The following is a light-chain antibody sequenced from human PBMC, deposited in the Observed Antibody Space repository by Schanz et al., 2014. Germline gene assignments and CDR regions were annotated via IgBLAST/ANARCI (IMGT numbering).Light chain of an antibody. CDR3: SSYAGNKYV. CDR1: SSDVGSYKL. Sequence: QSALTQPASVSGSPGQSITISCTGTSSDVGSYKLVSWYQQHPGKAPKLMIYEGSKRPSGVSTRFSGSKSGNTASLTISGLQAEDEADYYCSSYAGNKYVFGTGTKLTVL. CDR2: EGS. V-gene: IGLV2-14*02. J-gene: IGLJ1*01.